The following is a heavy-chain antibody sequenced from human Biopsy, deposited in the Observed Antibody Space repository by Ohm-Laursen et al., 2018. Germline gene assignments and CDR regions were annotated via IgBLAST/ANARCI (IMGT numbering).Heavy chain of an antibody. CDR3: ARDRREHYQFDH. CDR2: ITKNGVDM. J-gene: IGHJ4*02. V-gene: IGHV3-23*01. CDR1: GFTFSSYA. Sequence: SLRLSCSASGFTFSSYAMGWVRQAPGKGLEWVSDITKNGVDMFYADSVKGRFTISRDNSKNTLFLQMDSLRADDTAVYYCARDRREHYQFDHWGQGTRVTVSS. D-gene: IGHD1-26*01.